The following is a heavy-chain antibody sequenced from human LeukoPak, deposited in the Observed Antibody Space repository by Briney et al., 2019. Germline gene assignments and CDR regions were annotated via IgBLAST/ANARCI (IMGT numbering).Heavy chain of an antibody. Sequence: PGGSLRLSCAASGFTFSSYAMNWVRQAPGKGLEWVSSISGSDGSTYCADFVKGRFTISRDNSKNTLHLQMNSLRAEDTAVYYCAKSLGVGGYTRYKGFDQWGQGTLVPVSS. CDR2: ISGSDGST. D-gene: IGHD5-24*01. CDR3: AKSLGVGGYTRYKGFDQ. J-gene: IGHJ4*02. CDR1: GFTFSSYA. V-gene: IGHV3-23*01.